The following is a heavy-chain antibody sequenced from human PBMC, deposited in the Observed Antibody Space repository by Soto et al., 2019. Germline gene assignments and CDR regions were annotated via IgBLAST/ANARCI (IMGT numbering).Heavy chain of an antibody. CDR2: IIPIFGTA. J-gene: IGHJ6*02. CDR1: GCTFSSYA. Sequence: GASVKVSCKASGCTFSSYAISWVRQAPGQGLEWMGGIIPIFGTANYAQKFQGRVTITADESTSTAYMELSSLRSGDTAVYYCARHVAARPVYYYYGMDVWGQGTTVTVSS. CDR3: ARHVAARPVYYYYGMDV. V-gene: IGHV1-69*13. D-gene: IGHD6-6*01.